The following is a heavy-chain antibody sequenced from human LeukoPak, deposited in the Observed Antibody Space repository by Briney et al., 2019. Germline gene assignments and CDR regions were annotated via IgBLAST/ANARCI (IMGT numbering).Heavy chain of an antibody. V-gene: IGHV3-23*01. CDR2: ISGSGGST. D-gene: IGHD2-21*02. CDR3: AKEVHCGGDCYAFDY. Sequence: GGSLRLSCAASGFIFSSYAMSWVRQAPGKGLEWVSAISGSGGSTYYADSVKGRFTISRDNSKNTLYLQMNSLRAEDTAVYYCAKEVHCGGDCYAFDYWGQGTLVTVSS. CDR1: GFIFSSYA. J-gene: IGHJ4*02.